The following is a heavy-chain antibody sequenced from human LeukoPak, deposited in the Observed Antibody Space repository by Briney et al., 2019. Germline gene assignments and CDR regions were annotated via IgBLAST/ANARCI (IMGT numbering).Heavy chain of an antibody. D-gene: IGHD5-18*01. Sequence: SETLSLTCTVSGGSISSSSYYWGWIRQPPGKGLEWIGSIYYSGSTYYNPSLKSRVTISVDTSKNQFSLKLSSVTAADTAVYYCATYYTAMVTGGFDYWGQGTLVTVSS. J-gene: IGHJ4*02. V-gene: IGHV4-39*01. CDR3: ATYYTAMVTGGFDY. CDR1: GGSISSSSYY. CDR2: IYYSGST.